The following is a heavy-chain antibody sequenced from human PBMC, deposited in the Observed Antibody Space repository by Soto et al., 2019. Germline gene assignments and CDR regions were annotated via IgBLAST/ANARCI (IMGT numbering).Heavy chain of an antibody. CDR3: ANPDYYDSSGFDY. Sequence: PGGSLRLSCAASGFTFIRYGMHWVRQAPGKGLEWVAVISYDGSNKYYADSVKGRFTISRDNSKNTLYLQMNSLRAEDTAVYYCANPDYYDSSGFDYWGQGTLVTVS. CDR2: ISYDGSNK. CDR1: GFTFIRYG. V-gene: IGHV3-30*18. J-gene: IGHJ4*02. D-gene: IGHD3-22*01.